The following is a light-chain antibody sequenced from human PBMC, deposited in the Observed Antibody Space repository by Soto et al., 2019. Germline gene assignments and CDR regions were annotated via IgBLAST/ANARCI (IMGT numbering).Light chain of an antibody. CDR3: AAWDDSLNGNYV. CDR1: GSNIGSNT. J-gene: IGLJ1*01. Sequence: QSALTQPPSASGTPGQRVTISCSGSGSNIGSNTVNWYQQLPGTAPKLLIYSNNQRPSGVPARFSGSKSGTSASLAISGLQSEDEADYYCAAWDDSLNGNYVFGTGTKVTVL. V-gene: IGLV1-44*01. CDR2: SNN.